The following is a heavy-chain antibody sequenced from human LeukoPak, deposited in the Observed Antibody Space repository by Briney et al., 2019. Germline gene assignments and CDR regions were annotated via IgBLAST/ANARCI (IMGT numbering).Heavy chain of an antibody. J-gene: IGHJ1*01. Sequence: PGESLKISCQPSGYSFNTFMIAWVRQAPGRGLEWMGLVYPLDSETRYSPSFQGQVTISADKSISTAYLQWSSLKASDTAMYYCARPACSSTSCYLYFQHWGQGTLVTVSS. CDR3: ARPACSSTSCYLYFQH. CDR1: GYSFNTFM. V-gene: IGHV5-51*01. D-gene: IGHD2-2*01. CDR2: VYPLDSET.